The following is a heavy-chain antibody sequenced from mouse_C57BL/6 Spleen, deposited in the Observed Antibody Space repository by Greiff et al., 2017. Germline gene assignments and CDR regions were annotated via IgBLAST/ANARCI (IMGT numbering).Heavy chain of an antibody. J-gene: IGHJ4*01. V-gene: IGHV1-82*01. CDR1: GYAFSSSW. CDR2: IYPGDGDT. CDR3: ARWGDAMDY. Sequence: VKLQQSGPELVKPGASVKISCKASGYAFSSSWMNWVKQRPGKGLEWIGRIYPGDGDTNYNGKLKGKATLTADKASSTAYMQLSSLTSEDSAVYFCARWGDAMDYWGQGTSVTVSS.